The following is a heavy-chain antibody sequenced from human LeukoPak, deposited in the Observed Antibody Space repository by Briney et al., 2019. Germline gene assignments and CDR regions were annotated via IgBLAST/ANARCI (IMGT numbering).Heavy chain of an antibody. Sequence: ASVKVSCKASGYTFTSYGISWVRQAPGQGLEWKGWISAYNGNTNYAQKLQGRVTMTTDTSTSTAHMELRSLRSDDTAVYYCARVRLGYCSGGSCYGDYWGQGTLVTVSS. D-gene: IGHD2-15*01. CDR2: ISAYNGNT. CDR1: GYTFTSYG. V-gene: IGHV1-18*01. CDR3: ARVRLGYCSGGSCYGDY. J-gene: IGHJ4*02.